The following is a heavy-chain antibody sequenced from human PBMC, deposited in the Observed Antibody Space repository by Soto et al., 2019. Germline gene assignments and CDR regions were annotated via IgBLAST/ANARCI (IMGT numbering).Heavy chain of an antibody. CDR1: GFTFSGSS. V-gene: IGHV3-73*01. Sequence: EVQLVESGGGLVRPGGSLKVSCTVSGFTFSGSSIHWVRHSSGRGLEWVGRMRSGAKNFATEYGASMKGRVIISRDDSKNTAYLEMNSLTADDTAVYYCQLRDNMDVWGKGPRV. J-gene: IGHJ6*04. CDR3: QLRDNMDV. CDR2: MRSGAKNFAT.